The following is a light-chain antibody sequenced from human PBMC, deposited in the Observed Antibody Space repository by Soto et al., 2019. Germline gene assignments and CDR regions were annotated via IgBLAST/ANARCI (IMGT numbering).Light chain of an antibody. CDR3: QQYGNSHRK. V-gene: IGKV3-20*01. CDR1: QSVSNSF. CDR2: AAS. Sequence: EVVLMQSPGTLSLSPGGRASLSCRASQSVSNSFLAWYQQKTGESRRLLIYAASGRAIGITDRFSGSGYAADFTLTISRMEAEDFEVYYCQQYGNSHRKFGQGTKADI. J-gene: IGKJ1*01.